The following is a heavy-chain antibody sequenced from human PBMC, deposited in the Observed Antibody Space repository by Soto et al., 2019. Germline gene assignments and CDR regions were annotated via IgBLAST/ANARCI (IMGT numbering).Heavy chain of an antibody. CDR1: GYTFTGYY. Sequence: SSVKVSCKASGYTFTGYYMHWVRQAPGQGLEWMGWINPNSGGTNYAQKFQGWVTMTRDTSISTAYMELSRLRSDDTAVYYCARASTTAVTPKDDAFDIWGQGTLVTV. J-gene: IGHJ3*02. CDR2: INPNSGGT. CDR3: ARASTTAVTPKDDAFDI. V-gene: IGHV1-2*04. D-gene: IGHD4-17*01.